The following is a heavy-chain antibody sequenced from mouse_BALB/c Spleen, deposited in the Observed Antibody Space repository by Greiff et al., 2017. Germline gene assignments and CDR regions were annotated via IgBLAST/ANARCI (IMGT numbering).Heavy chain of an antibody. CDR3: ARKGGSSYGYWYFDV. V-gene: IGHV1-14*01. Sequence: VQLKESGPELVKPGASVKMSCKASGYTFTSYVMHWVKQKPGQGLEWIGYINPYNDGTKYNEKFKGKATLTSDKSSSTAYMELSSLTSEDSAVYYCARKGGSSYGYWYFDVWGAGTTVTVSS. J-gene: IGHJ1*01. CDR2: INPYNDGT. CDR1: GYTFTSYV. D-gene: IGHD1-1*01.